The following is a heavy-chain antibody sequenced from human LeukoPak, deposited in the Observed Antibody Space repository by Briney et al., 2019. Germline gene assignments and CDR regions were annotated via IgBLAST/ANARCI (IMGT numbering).Heavy chain of an antibody. V-gene: IGHV1-18*01. J-gene: IGHJ4*02. CDR3: ARGRRYCSGGSCYLYYFDY. CDR2: ISAYNGNT. CDR1: GYTFTSYG. D-gene: IGHD2-15*01. Sequence: ASVKVSCKASGYTFTSYGISWVRQAPGQGLEWVGWISAYNGNTNYAQKLQGRVTMTTDTSTSTAYMELRSLRSDDTAVYYCARGRRYCSGGSCYLYYFDYWGQGTLVTVSS.